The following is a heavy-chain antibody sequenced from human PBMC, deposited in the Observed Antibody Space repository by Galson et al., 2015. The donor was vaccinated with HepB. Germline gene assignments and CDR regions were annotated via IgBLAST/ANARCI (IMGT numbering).Heavy chain of an antibody. CDR1: GFTFSSYA. Sequence: SLRLSCAASGFTFSSYAMSWVRQAPGKGLEWVSAISGSGGSTYYEDSVKGRFTISRDNSKNTLYLQMNSLRAEDTAVYYCAKVGVKTYYYDSSGPRRPPSYFDYWGQGTLVTVSS. J-gene: IGHJ4*02. D-gene: IGHD3-22*01. V-gene: IGHV3-23*01. CDR2: ISGSGGST. CDR3: AKVGVKTYYYDSSGPRRPPSYFDY.